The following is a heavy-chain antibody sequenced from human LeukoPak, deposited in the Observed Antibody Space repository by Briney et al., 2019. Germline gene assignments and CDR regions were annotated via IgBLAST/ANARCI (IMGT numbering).Heavy chain of an antibody. V-gene: IGHV5-51*01. CDR2: IYPGDSDT. J-gene: IGHJ4*02. CDR3: ARLIAAADTGLDY. D-gene: IGHD6-13*01. CDR1: GYSFTSHW. Sequence: GESLKISCKGSGYSFTSHWIGWVRQMPGKGLEWMGSIYPGDSDTRYSPSLQGQVTISVDKSISTAYLQWSSLKASDTAMYYCARLIAAADTGLDYWGQGTLVTVSS.